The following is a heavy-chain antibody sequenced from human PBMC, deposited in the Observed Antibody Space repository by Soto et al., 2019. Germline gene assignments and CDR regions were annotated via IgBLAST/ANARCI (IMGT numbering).Heavy chain of an antibody. V-gene: IGHV4-4*01. Sequence: QVQLQESGPGLVKPSGTLSLTCAVSGGSISSSNWWSWVRQPPGKGLEWIGEIYHSGSTNYNPSPKSRVTISVDKSKNQFSLKLSSVTAADTVVYCCARVVGGYYYGMDVWGQGTTVTVSS. J-gene: IGHJ6*02. CDR3: ARVVGGYYYGMDV. CDR2: IYHSGST. D-gene: IGHD2-2*01. CDR1: GGSISSSNW.